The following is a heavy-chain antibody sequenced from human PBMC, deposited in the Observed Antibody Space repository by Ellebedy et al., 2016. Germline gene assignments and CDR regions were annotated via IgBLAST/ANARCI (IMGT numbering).Heavy chain of an antibody. J-gene: IGHJ4*02. CDR2: ISAYNGNT. Sequence: ASVKVSCXASVYTFTSYGISWVRKAPGQGLEWMRWISAYNGNTNYAQKLQGRVTMTTDTSTSTAYMELRSLRSDDTAVYYCARDRSGPGDYWGQGTQVTVSS. CDR1: VYTFTSYG. D-gene: IGHD6-19*01. CDR3: ARDRSGPGDY. V-gene: IGHV1-18*01.